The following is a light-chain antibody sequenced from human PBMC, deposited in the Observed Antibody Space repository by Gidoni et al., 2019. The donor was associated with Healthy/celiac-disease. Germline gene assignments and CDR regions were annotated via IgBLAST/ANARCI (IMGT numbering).Light chain of an antibody. CDR3: QQYYSTPNT. V-gene: IGKV4-1*01. CDR2: WAS. CDR1: QSVLYSSNNKNY. Sequence: DTVMTQSPDSLPVSLGERATTNCKSSQSVLYSSNNKNYLAWYQQKPGQPPKLLIYWASTRESGVPDRFSGSGSGTDFTLTISSLQAEDVAVYYCQQYYSTPNTFGQGTRLEIK. J-gene: IGKJ5*01.